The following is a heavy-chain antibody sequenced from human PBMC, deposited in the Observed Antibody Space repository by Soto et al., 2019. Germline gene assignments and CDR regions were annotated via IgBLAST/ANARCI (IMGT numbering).Heavy chain of an antibody. Sequence: QVQLVQSGAEVKKHVSSVKVSCKASGGTFSSYTISWVRQAPGQGLEWMGRIIPILGIANYAQKFQGRVTITADKSTSTAYMELSSLRSEDTAVYYCARDAIVSGYDPYYFDYWSQGTLVTVSS. V-gene: IGHV1-69*08. J-gene: IGHJ4*02. CDR3: ARDAIVSGYDPYYFDY. CDR2: IIPILGIA. D-gene: IGHD5-12*01. CDR1: GGTFSSYT.